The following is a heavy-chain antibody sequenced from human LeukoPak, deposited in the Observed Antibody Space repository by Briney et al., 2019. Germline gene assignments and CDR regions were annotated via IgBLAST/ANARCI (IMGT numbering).Heavy chain of an antibody. J-gene: IGHJ4*02. D-gene: IGHD3-9*01. CDR2: ISYDGSNK. CDR1: GFTFSSYG. CDR3: AKEYYDILTGYYNAPNFDY. Sequence: PGRSLRLSCAASGFTFSSYGMHWVRQAPGKGLEWVAVISYDGSNKYYADSVKGRFTISRDNSKNTLYLQMNSLRAEDTAVYYCAKEYYDILTGYYNAPNFDYWGQGTLVTVSS. V-gene: IGHV3-30*18.